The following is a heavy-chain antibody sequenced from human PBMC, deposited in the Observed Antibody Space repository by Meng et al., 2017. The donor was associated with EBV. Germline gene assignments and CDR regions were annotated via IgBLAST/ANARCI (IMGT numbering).Heavy chain of an antibody. J-gene: IGHJ4*02. Sequence: QVQSLQAAAWVKKPGSFGKVSCKTSGGPFRYYAIGWVRQAPGQGLEWLGGFLPRLGAPNYAQKFHGRVKITADESTSTHYMDLSSLRSEDTAIYYCASESGRGYTPDYWGQGTLVTVSS. V-gene: IGHV1-69*01. CDR2: FLPRLGAP. CDR3: ASESGRGYTPDY. D-gene: IGHD3-10*01. CDR1: GGPFRYYA.